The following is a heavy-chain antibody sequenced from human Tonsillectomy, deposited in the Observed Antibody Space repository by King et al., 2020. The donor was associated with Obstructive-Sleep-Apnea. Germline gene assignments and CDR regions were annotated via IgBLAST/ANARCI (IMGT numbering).Heavy chain of an antibody. CDR2: IISSSSYT. CDR1: GFTFIDYD. CDR3: ARADVYSSSPNY. V-gene: IGHV3-11*06. D-gene: IGHD6-6*01. J-gene: IGHJ4*02. Sequence: VQLVESGVGLVKPGGSLRLSCAASGFTFIDYDMSWIRQAPGKGLAGVSYIISSSSYTNYADAVKGRFTISRDNAKNSLYLQMNSLRAEDTAVYYCARADVYSSSPNYWGQGTLVTVSS.